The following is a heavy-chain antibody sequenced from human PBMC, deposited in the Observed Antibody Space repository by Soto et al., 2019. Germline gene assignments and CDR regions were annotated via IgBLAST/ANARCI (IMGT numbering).Heavy chain of an antibody. CDR2: IIAYNRNT. V-gene: IGHV1-18*01. D-gene: IGHD3-22*01. Sequence: APVKVSCKASGYTFTSYGISCVRQAPGQGLEWMGWIIAYNRNTNYAQKLQGRVTMNTDTSTSTAYMELRSLRSDDKAVYYCARDIKSRYYYDSSGYYPFEYWGQGTLVTVSS. CDR3: ARDIKSRYYYDSSGYYPFEY. CDR1: GYTFTSYG. J-gene: IGHJ4*02.